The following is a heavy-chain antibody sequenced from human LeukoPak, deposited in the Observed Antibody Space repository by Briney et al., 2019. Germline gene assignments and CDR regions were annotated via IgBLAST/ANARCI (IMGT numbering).Heavy chain of an antibody. Sequence: GASVKVSCKVSGYTLTELSMHWVRQAPGKGLEWMGGFDPEDGETIYAQKFQGRVTMTEDTSTDTAYMELSSLRSEDTAVYYCATGRGYSGSWNYFDYWSQGTLVTVSS. CDR1: GYTLTELS. J-gene: IGHJ4*02. D-gene: IGHD1-26*01. CDR3: ATGRGYSGSWNYFDY. CDR2: FDPEDGET. V-gene: IGHV1-24*01.